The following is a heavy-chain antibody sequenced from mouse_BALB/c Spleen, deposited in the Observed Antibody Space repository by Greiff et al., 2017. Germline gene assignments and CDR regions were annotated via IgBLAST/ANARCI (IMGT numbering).Heavy chain of an antibody. CDR1: GFNIKDYY. D-gene: IGHD4-1*01. J-gene: IGHJ2*01. CDR3: KAWTGTEEGYLDY. V-gene: IGHV14-4*02. CDR2: IDTENGET. Sequence: EVQLVESGAELVRPGASLKLSCTASGFNIKDYYMHWVKQRPEQGLEWIGWIDTENGETEYAPKFQGKATMTEDTSSNTAYLQLSSLTSEDTAVYDCKAWTGTEEGYLDYWGQGTTLTVSS.